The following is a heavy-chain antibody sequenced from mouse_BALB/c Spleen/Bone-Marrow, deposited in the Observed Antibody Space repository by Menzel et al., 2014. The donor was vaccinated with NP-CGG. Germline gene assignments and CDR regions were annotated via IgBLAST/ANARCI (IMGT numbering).Heavy chain of an antibody. Sequence: VQLVESGAELVRPGASVKVSCKASGYTFTSYWINWVKQRPGQGLEWIGNIYPSDSYTNYNQNSKDKATLTVDKSSSTAYMQLSSPTSEDSAVYYCTRQYGNYYAMDYWGQGTSVTVSS. CDR2: IYPSDSYT. D-gene: IGHD2-10*02. CDR3: TRQYGNYYAMDY. V-gene: IGHV1S126*01. J-gene: IGHJ4*01. CDR1: GYTFTSYW.